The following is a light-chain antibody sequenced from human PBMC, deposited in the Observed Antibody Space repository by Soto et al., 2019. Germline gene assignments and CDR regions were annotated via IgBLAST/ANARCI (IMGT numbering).Light chain of an antibody. Sequence: DIVMTQSPDSLAVSLGDRATINCKSSQSVLSSSNNKNYLAWYQQKPGQPPKLLIYWASTRESGVPDRFSGSGSETNFALTISSLQAEDVAVYFCQQYYSAPWTFGQGAKVEIK. V-gene: IGKV4-1*01. CDR3: QQYYSAPWT. J-gene: IGKJ1*01. CDR2: WAS. CDR1: QSVLSSSNNKNY.